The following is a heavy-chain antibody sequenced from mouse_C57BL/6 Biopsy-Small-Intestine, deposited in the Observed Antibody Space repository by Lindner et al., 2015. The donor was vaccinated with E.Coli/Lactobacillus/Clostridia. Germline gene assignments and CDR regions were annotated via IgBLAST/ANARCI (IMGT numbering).Heavy chain of an antibody. J-gene: IGHJ1*03. D-gene: IGHD2-12*01. V-gene: IGHV14-2*01. CDR2: IDPEDGET. CDR1: GFNIKDYY. Sequence: VQLQESGAELVKPGASVKLSCTASGFNIKDYYMHWVKQRTEQGLEWIGRIDPEDGETKYAPKFQGKATITADTSSNAAYLQFSSQTSEDTAVYCCAGGRSYWYFDVWGTGTTVTVSS. CDR3: AGGRSYWYFDV.